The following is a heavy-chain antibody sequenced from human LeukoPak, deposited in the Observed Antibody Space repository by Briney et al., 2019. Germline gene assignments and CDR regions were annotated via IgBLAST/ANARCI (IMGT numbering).Heavy chain of an antibody. Sequence: GGSLRLSCAASGFTVSSNYMSWVRQAPGKGLEWVSVIYSGGSTYYADSVKGRFTISRDNSKNTLYLQMNSLRAEDTAVYYCAKGVKNDYYYYMDVWGKGTTVTISS. CDR2: IYSGGST. CDR1: GFTVSSNY. V-gene: IGHV3-53*05. CDR3: AKGVKNDYYYYMDV. J-gene: IGHJ6*03. D-gene: IGHD1-1*01.